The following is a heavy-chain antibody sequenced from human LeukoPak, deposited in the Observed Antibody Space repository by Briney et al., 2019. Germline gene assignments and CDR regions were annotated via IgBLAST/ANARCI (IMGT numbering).Heavy chain of an antibody. D-gene: IGHD3-22*01. CDR2: ISGSGGST. J-gene: IGHJ3*02. CDR3: ANYATYYYDSSGYYSDAFDI. Sequence: GGSLRLSCAASGFTFSSYAMSWVRQAPGKGLEWVSAISGSGGSTYYADSVKGRFTISRDNSKNTLYLQMNSLRAEDTAVYYCANYATYYYDSSGYYSDAFDIWGQGTMVTVSS. V-gene: IGHV3-23*01. CDR1: GFTFSSYA.